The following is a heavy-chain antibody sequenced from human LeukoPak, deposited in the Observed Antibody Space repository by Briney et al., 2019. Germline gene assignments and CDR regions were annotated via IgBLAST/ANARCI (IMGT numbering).Heavy chain of an antibody. CDR3: ARASFLGITGTAPPLLDY. V-gene: IGHV4-59*01. CDR2: IYYSGST. Sequence: PSETLSLTCTVSGRSISSYYWSWIRQPPGKGLEWVGYIYYSGSTNYNPSLKSRVTISVDTSKNQFSLKLSSVTVADTAVYYCARASFLGITGTAPPLLDYWGQGTLVTVSS. CDR1: GRSISSYY. J-gene: IGHJ4*02. D-gene: IGHD1-20*01.